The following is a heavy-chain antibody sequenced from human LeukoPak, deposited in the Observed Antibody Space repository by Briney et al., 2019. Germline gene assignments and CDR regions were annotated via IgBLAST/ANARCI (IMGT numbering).Heavy chain of an antibody. CDR3: ARGYCSGGSCYPYYYYNYMDV. V-gene: IGHV4-39*07. CDR1: GGSISSSSYY. CDR2: IYYSGST. D-gene: IGHD2-15*01. J-gene: IGHJ6*03. Sequence: SETLSLTCTVSGGSISSSSYYWGWIRQPPGKGLEYIGSIYYSGSTYDNPSLKSRVTISVDTSKNQFSLKLSSVTAADTAVYYCARGYCSGGSCYPYYYYNYMDVWGKGTTVTVSS.